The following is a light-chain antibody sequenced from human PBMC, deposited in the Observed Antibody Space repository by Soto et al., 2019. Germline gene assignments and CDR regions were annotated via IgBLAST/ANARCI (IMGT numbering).Light chain of an antibody. Sequence: EIVLTQSPATLSLSPGERATLSCRASQSVSSYLAWYQQKPGQAPRLLIYDASNRATGIPARFSGSGSGTDFTLTISSLEPEDFEVYYCQQRRNWPLTFGGGTKVDI. CDR3: QQRRNWPLT. J-gene: IGKJ4*01. CDR2: DAS. V-gene: IGKV3-11*01. CDR1: QSVSSY.